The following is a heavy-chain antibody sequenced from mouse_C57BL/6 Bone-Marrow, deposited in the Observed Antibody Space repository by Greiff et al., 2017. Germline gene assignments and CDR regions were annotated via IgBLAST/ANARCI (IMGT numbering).Heavy chain of an antibody. D-gene: IGHD2-3*01. J-gene: IGHJ4*01. CDR2: INPYNGGT. CDR1: GYTFTDYY. Sequence: VQLQQSGPVLVKPGASVKMSCKASGYTFTDYYMNWVKQSHGKSLEWIGVINPYNGGTSYNQKFKGKATLTVDKSSSTAYMELNSLTSEDSAVHYCARSLYPPDYWGQGTSVTVSS. CDR3: ARSLYPPDY. V-gene: IGHV1-19*01.